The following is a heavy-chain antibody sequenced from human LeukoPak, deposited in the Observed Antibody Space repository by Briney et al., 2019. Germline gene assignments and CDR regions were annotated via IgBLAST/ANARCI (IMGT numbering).Heavy chain of an antibody. D-gene: IGHD1-1*01. CDR2: VSAYNGNT. Sequence: ASVMVSCKASGYTFTSYGISWGRQAPGQGLEWMGWVSAYNGNTNYAQKFQGRVTMTTDTSTSTAYMELRSLTSDDPAVYYCARGATPMYNCNENYYYYGMDVWGQGTTVTVSS. V-gene: IGHV1-18*01. CDR1: GYTFTSYG. CDR3: ARGATPMYNCNENYYYYGMDV. J-gene: IGHJ6*02.